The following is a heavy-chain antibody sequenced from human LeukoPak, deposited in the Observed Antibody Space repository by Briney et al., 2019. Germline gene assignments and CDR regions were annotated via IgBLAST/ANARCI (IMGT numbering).Heavy chain of an antibody. V-gene: IGHV7-4-1*02. Sequence: ASVKVSCKTSGYTLTNNAINWVRQAPGQGLEWMGWINTNTGNPTYAQGFFTGRYVFSLDTSASTAYLQINGLKADDTAVYYCGRDPRLGIRGYTYGYIDHWGQGTLVTVAS. CDR2: INTNTGNP. CDR3: GRDPRLGIRGYTYGYIDH. J-gene: IGHJ4*02. D-gene: IGHD5-18*01. CDR1: GYTLTNNA.